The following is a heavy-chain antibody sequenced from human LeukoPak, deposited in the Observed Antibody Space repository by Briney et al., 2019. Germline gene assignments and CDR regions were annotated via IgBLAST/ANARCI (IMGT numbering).Heavy chain of an antibody. Sequence: GGSLRLSCAASGFTFSSYAMSWVRQAPGKGLEWVSTISGSDDSTYYADSMKGRFTISRDNSKNTLYLQMNSLRAEDTAVYYCAKDLLPLGYCSGGSCGGSDYWGQGTLVTVSS. CDR2: ISGSDDST. CDR3: AKDLLPLGYCSGGSCGGSDY. D-gene: IGHD2-15*01. V-gene: IGHV3-23*01. CDR1: GFTFSSYA. J-gene: IGHJ4*02.